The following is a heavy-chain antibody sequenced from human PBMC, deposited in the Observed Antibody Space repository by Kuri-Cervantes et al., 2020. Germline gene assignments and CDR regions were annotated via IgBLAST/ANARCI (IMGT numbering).Heavy chain of an antibody. CDR1: GFIFGGYG. Sequence: GGSLRLSCAASGFIFGGYGMHWVRQAPGKGLEWVAVIWYDGNSKYYADSVKGRFTISRDNSRNTLYLQMNSLRAEDTAVYYCARLGMTTVVTRAFDIWGQGTMVTVSS. D-gene: IGHD4-23*01. J-gene: IGHJ3*02. V-gene: IGHV3-33*08. CDR2: IWYDGNSK. CDR3: ARLGMTTVVTRAFDI.